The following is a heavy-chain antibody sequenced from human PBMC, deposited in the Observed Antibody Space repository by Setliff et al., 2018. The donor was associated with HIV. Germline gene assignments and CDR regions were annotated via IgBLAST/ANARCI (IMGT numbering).Heavy chain of an antibody. CDR2: ISYDGSNK. D-gene: IGHD3-3*01. Sequence: PGGSLRLSCAASGFTFSSYAMHWVRQAPGKGLEWVAVISYDGSNKYSADSVKGRFTISRDNSKNTLYLQMNSLRAEDTAVYYCARDLRDFWSAYYQGPFDYWGQGTLVTSPQ. CDR3: ARDLRDFWSAYYQGPFDY. CDR1: GFTFSSYA. V-gene: IGHV3-30*04. J-gene: IGHJ4*02.